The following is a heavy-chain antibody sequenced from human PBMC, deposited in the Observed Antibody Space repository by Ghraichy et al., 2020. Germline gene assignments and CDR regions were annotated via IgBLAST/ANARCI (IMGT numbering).Heavy chain of an antibody. J-gene: IGHJ4*02. D-gene: IGHD2-21*01. V-gene: IGHV3-53*01. CDR1: GFTVSSNY. Sequence: GGSLRLSCAASGFTVSSNYMSWVRQAPGKGLEWVSVIYSGGSTYYADSVKGRFTISRDNSKNTLYLQMNSLRAEDTAVYYCARTSGEAPHFDYWGQGTLVTVSS. CDR2: IYSGGST. CDR3: ARTSGEAPHFDY.